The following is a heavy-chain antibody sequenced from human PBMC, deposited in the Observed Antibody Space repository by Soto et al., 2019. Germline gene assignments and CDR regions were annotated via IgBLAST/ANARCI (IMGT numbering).Heavy chain of an antibody. J-gene: IGHJ6*02. V-gene: IGHV4-34*01. Sequence: QVQLQQWGAGLLKPSETLSLTCAVYGGSFSGYYWSWIHQPPGKGLESIGEINHSGSTNYNPSLKSRVTEAADTSKNHFSLMLSSVSAADTAVYYCAREGRLRFLEWSTYYYYGMDVWGQGTTVTVSS. CDR3: AREGRLRFLEWSTYYYYGMDV. D-gene: IGHD3-3*01. CDR2: INHSGST. CDR1: GGSFSGYY.